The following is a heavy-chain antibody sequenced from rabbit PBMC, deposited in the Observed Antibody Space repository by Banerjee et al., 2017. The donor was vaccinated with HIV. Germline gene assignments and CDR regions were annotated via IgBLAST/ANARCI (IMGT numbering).Heavy chain of an antibody. Sequence: QEQLVESGGGLVTIGGSLKLSCKASGIDFSSNLMGWVRQAPGKGLEWIGRINTGSGNTVYASWAKGRFTISKTSSTTVTLQMTSLTAADTATYFCARDLAGVTGWNFGLWGPGTLVTVS. CDR3: ARDLAGVTGWNFGL. D-gene: IGHD4-1*01. V-gene: IGHV1S45*01. J-gene: IGHJ4*01. CDR1: GIDFSSNL. CDR2: INTGSGNT.